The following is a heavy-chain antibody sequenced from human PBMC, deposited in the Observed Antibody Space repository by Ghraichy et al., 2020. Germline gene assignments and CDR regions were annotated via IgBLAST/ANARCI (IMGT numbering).Heavy chain of an antibody. CDR3: ARGDYYDSSGHYYLSYRRAFDY. Sequence: SETLSLTCTVSGGSISSSSYYWGWIRQPPGKGLEWIGSIYYSGSTYYNPSLKSRVTISVDTSKNQFSLKLSSVTAADTAVYYCARGDYYDSSGHYYLSYRRAFDYWGQGTLVTVSS. J-gene: IGHJ4*02. D-gene: IGHD3-22*01. CDR2: IYYSGST. V-gene: IGHV4-39*01. CDR1: GGSISSSSYY.